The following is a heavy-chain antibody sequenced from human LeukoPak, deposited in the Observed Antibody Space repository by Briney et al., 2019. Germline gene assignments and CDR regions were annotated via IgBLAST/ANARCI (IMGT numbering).Heavy chain of an antibody. CDR3: ARGYPPYWYFDL. CDR1: GGSISSGSYY. Sequence: PSETLSLTCTVSGGSISSGSYYWSWIRQPAGKGLEWIGRIYTSGSTNYNPPLKSRVTISVDTSKNQFSLKLSSVTAADTAVYYCARGYPPYWYFDLWGRGTLVTVSS. J-gene: IGHJ2*01. D-gene: IGHD1-1*01. CDR2: IYTSGST. V-gene: IGHV4-61*02.